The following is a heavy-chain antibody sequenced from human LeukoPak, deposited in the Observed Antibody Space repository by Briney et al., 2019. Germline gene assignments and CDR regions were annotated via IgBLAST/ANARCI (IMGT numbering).Heavy chain of an antibody. J-gene: IGHJ4*02. CDR1: GGSISSGGYY. V-gene: IGHV4-61*02. Sequence: SQTLSLTCTVSGGSISSGGYYWSWIRQPAGKGLEWIGRIYTSGSTNYNPSLKSRVTISVDTSKNQISLRLSSVTAADTAVYYCARESDSSGYSFDYWGQGTLVTVSS. CDR3: ARESDSSGYSFDY. CDR2: IYTSGST. D-gene: IGHD3-22*01.